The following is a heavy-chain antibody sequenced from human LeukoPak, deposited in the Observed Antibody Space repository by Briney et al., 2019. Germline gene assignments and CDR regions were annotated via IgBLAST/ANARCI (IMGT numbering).Heavy chain of an antibody. CDR1: GVSITSHY. J-gene: IGHJ4*02. D-gene: IGHD3-22*01. CDR2: IYDTGII. Sequence: SDTLSLTCCVSGVSITSHYWIWLRQPPGKGLEWIVYIYDTGIIKYNPSLTSRVSMSVDTSKNQFFLKMKSVTAADTAVYHCARSVDYFDNTGPHMMFDYWGQGSLVTVSS. CDR3: ARSVDYFDNTGPHMMFDY. V-gene: IGHV4-59*07.